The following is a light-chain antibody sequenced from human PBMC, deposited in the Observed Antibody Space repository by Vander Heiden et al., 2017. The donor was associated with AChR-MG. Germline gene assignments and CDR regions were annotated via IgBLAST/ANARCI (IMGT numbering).Light chain of an antibody. CDR2: GAS. J-gene: IGKJ3*01. Sequence: ETLMTQSPATLSLSPGERATLSCRASQSISRNVAWYQQKPGQPPRLLVYGASIRTTGVPARFSGSGSGTEFTLTISSLQSEDFAIFYWQQYKDWPTFGPGTKVDVK. CDR3: QQYKDWPT. V-gene: IGKV3-15*01. CDR1: QSISRN.